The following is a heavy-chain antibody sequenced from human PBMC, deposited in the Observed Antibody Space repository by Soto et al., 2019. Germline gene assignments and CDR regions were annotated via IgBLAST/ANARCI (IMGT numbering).Heavy chain of an antibody. Sequence: EVQVVESGGGLIQPGRSLRLSCATSGFMFNNYDMHWVRQPPGKGLEWVSGISWNSGKIVYEDSVKGRLTISRDSAKKSLYLQMNNLRPADPALYYCAKDMGTTGTLDLWGQGTLVTVSS. V-gene: IGHV3-9*01. CDR3: AKDMGTTGTLDL. D-gene: IGHD1-1*01. CDR2: ISWNSGKI. J-gene: IGHJ4*02. CDR1: GFMFNNYD.